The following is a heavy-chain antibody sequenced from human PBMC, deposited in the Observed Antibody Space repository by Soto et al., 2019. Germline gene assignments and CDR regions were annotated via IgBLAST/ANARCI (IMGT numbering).Heavy chain of an antibody. CDR1: GGSISSYY. J-gene: IGHJ4*02. CDR3: ARGGWRLIDY. V-gene: IGHV4-59*08. CDR2: TYYSGST. Sequence: QVQLQESGPGLVKPSETLSLTCTVSGGSISSYYWSWIRQPPGKGLEWIGYTYYSGSTNYNPSLKSRVTMSVDPSKNQSSLKLSSVTAADTAVYYCARGGWRLIDYWGQGTLVTVSS. D-gene: IGHD2-21*02.